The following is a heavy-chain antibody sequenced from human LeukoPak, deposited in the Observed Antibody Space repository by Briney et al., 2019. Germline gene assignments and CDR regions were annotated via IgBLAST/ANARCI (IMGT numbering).Heavy chain of an antibody. J-gene: IGHJ5*02. Sequence: PGGSLRLSCAASGFIFSDYYMNWIRQAPGKGLEWLSRISGSGDIIQYADSVKARFTISRDNAKTSLYLDMKSLRADDTAVYFCAREPRYFVWFDPWGQGTLVTVSS. CDR2: ISGSGDII. CDR3: AREPRYFVWFDP. D-gene: IGHD3-9*01. CDR1: GFIFSDYY. V-gene: IGHV3-11*04.